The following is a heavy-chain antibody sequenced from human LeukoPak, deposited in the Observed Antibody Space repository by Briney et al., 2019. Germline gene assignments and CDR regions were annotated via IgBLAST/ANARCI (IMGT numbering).Heavy chain of an antibody. Sequence: PSETLSLTCAVYGGSFSGYYWSSIRQPPGKGLEWIGEINHSGSTNYNPSLKSRVTISVDTSKNQFSLKLSSVTAADTAVYYCARNSYVFDYWGQGTLVTVSS. J-gene: IGHJ4*02. CDR2: INHSGST. CDR3: ARNSYVFDY. CDR1: GGSFSGYY. V-gene: IGHV4-34*01. D-gene: IGHD3-16*01.